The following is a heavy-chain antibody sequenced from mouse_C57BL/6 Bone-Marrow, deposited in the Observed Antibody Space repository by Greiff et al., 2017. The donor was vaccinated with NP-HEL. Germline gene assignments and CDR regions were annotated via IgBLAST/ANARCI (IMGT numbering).Heavy chain of an antibody. CDR1: GYTFTGYW. CDR2: ILPESGSS. J-gene: IGHJ2*01. Sequence: QVQLKQSGAELVKPGASVKLSCKATGYTFTGYWIDWVKQRPGHGLEWIGEILPESGSSNYNEKFKGKATFTADTSSNTAYMKLSSLTTEDSAMYYCAPLSGNYWGRGTTLTVTS. CDR3: APLSGNY. D-gene: IGHD4-1*01. V-gene: IGHV1-9*01.